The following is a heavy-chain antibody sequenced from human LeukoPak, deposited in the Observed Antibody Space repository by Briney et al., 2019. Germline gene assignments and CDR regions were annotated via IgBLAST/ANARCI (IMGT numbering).Heavy chain of an antibody. CDR1: GLTVSSNY. V-gene: IGHV3-66*01. CDR3: AREGPGRPIDY. CDR2: IYSGGST. J-gene: IGHJ4*02. D-gene: IGHD1-26*01. Sequence: GGSLRPSCAASGLTVSSNYMSWVRPAPGKGLEWVSVIYSGGSTYSADSVKGRFTIYCDNSKNTLFLQMNSLRAEDTAVYYCAREGPGRPIDYWGQGTLVTVSS.